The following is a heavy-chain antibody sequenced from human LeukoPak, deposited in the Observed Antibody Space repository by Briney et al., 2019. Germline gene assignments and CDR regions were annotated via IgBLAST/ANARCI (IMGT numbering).Heavy chain of an antibody. D-gene: IGHD6-13*01. J-gene: IGHJ6*03. CDR3: ARHYRAAGTNYMDV. CDR1: GGSISSHY. Sequence: SETLSLTCTVSGGSISSHYWSWIRQPPGKGLEWIGYIYYGGSTNYNPSLKSRVTISVDTSKNQFSLKLSSVTAADTAVYYCARHYRAAGTNYMDVWGKGTTVTVSS. V-gene: IGHV4-59*08. CDR2: IYYGGST.